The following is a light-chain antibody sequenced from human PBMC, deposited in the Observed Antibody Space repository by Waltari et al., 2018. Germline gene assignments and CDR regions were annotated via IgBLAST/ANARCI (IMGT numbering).Light chain of an antibody. CDR3: CSYVGGSRVL. V-gene: IGLV2-23*01. J-gene: IGLJ2*01. Sequence: QSVLTQPASVSGSPGQSITISCTGTRSDIGAYTFFPWFQQPPGQAPRLLISEATKRPSGVSYRFSGSKSGNTASLSISDLQAEDEADYYCCSYVGGSRVLFGGGTKLTV. CDR2: EAT. CDR1: RSDIGAYTF.